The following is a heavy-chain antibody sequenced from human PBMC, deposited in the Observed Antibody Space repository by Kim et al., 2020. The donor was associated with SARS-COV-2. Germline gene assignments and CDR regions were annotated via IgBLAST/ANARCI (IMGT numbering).Heavy chain of an antibody. CDR1: GYTLTELS. V-gene: IGHV1-24*01. CDR2: FDPEDGET. CDR3: ATAAQYYYDSSGYYTPRFDY. D-gene: IGHD3-22*01. J-gene: IGHJ4*02. Sequence: ASVKVSCKVSGYTLTELSMHWVRQAPGKGLEWMGGFDPEDGETIYAQKFQGRVTMTEDTSTDTAYMELSSLRSEDTAVYYCATAAQYYYDSSGYYTPRFDYWGQGTLVTVSS.